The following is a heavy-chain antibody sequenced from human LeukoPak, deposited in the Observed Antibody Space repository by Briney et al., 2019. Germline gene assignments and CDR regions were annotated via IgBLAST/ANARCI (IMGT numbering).Heavy chain of an antibody. V-gene: IGHV3-30*18. Sequence: GGSLRLSCAASGFDFSGYGMHWVRQAPGKGLEWVAVISYDGSNKYYADSVKGRFTISRDNSKNTLYLQMNSLRAEDTAVYYCAKGPTAAGIRGWKDYWGQGTLVTVSS. CDR3: AKGPTAAGIRGWKDY. CDR1: GFDFSGYG. D-gene: IGHD6-13*01. CDR2: ISYDGSNK. J-gene: IGHJ4*02.